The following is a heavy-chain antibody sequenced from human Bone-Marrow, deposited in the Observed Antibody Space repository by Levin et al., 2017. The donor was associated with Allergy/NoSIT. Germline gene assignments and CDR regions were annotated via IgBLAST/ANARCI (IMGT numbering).Heavy chain of an antibody. CDR1: GGSISSGDYY. CDR2: IYYSGST. V-gene: IGHV4-30-4*01. D-gene: IGHD2-15*01. J-gene: IGHJ4*02. CDR3: ARISGYCSGGSCYDFDY. Sequence: PSETLSLTCTVSGGSISSGDYYWSWIRQPPGKGLEWIGYIYYSGSTYYNPSLKSRVTISVDTSKNQFSLKLSSVTAADTAVYYCARISGYCSGGSCYDFDYWGQGTLVTVSS.